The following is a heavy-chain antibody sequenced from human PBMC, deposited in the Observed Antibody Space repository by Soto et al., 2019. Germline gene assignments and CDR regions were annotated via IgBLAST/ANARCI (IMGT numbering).Heavy chain of an antibody. Sequence: GGSLRLSCAASGFTFSSYAMSWVRQAPGKGLEWVSAISGSGGSTYYADSVKGRFTISRDNSKNTLYLQMNSLRAEDTAVYYCAKLGFPGYCSGGSCYRYYFDYWGQGTLVTVSS. V-gene: IGHV3-23*01. CDR2: ISGSGGST. CDR1: GFTFSSYA. J-gene: IGHJ4*02. D-gene: IGHD2-15*01. CDR3: AKLGFPGYCSGGSCYRYYFDY.